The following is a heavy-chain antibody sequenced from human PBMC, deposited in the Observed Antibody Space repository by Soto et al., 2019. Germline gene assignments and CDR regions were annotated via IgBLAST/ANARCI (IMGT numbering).Heavy chain of an antibody. CDR3: ATSVVVVITYHWYFDL. D-gene: IGHD3-22*01. CDR1: GGTFSSYA. J-gene: IGHJ2*01. Sequence: QVQLVQSGAEVKKPGSSVKVSCKASGGTFSSYAISWVRQAPGQGLEWMGGIIPIFGTANYAQKFQGRVTITADKSTRTAYMELSSLRSEDTDVYYFATSVVVVITYHWYFDLWGRGTLVTVSS. V-gene: IGHV1-69*06. CDR2: IIPIFGTA.